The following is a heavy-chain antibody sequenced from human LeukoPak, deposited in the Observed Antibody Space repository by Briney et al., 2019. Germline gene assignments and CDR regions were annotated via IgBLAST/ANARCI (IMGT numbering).Heavy chain of an antibody. J-gene: IGHJ3*02. CDR3: AKAVNWVDAFDI. V-gene: IGHV3-9*03. CDR1: GFTFDDYA. D-gene: IGHD7-27*01. Sequence: QSGGSLRLSCAASGFTFDDYAMHWVRQAPGKGLEWVSGISWNSGTIGYADSVKGRFTISRDNAKNSLYLQMNSLRAEDMALYYCAKAVNWVDAFDIWGQGTMVTVSS. CDR2: ISWNSGTI.